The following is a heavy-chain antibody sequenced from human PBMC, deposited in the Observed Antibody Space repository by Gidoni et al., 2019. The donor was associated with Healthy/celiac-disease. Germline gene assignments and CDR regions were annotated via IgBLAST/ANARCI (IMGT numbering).Heavy chain of an antibody. D-gene: IGHD3-3*01. V-gene: IGHV3-23*01. CDR2: ISGSGGST. CDR3: AKDLGRFLEWLGFDY. J-gene: IGHJ4*02. Sequence: EVQLLESGGGLVQPGGSLRLSCAASGFTFSSYAMSWVRQAPGKGLEGVSAISGSGGSTYYADSVKGRFTISRDNSKNTLYLQMNSLRAEDTAVYYCAKDLGRFLEWLGFDYWGQGTLVTVSS. CDR1: GFTFSSYA.